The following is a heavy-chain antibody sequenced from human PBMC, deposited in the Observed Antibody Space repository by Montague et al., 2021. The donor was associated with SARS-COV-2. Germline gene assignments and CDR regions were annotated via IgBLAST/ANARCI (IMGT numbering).Heavy chain of an antibody. J-gene: IGHJ4*02. CDR3: TRGAPGY. V-gene: IGHV4-34*01. CDR2: ISHSGRA. Sequence: SETLSLTCAVYGGSFSDYKWTCIRQSPGKGLEWLGQISHSGRANYNQSFKSRVTISLDTAKNQFSLKLTSVIVADTAVYYCTRGAPGYWGQGTLVTVSS. CDR1: GGSFSDYK.